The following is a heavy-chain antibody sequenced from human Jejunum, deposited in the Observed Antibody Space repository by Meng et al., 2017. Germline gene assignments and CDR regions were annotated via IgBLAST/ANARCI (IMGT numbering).Heavy chain of an antibody. J-gene: IGHJ5*02. V-gene: IGHV3-48*03. D-gene: IGHD6-19*01. Sequence: GGSLRLSCAASGFTFSSHEMNWVPQSPGKGLDWVSYITSSGSTIYYADSVRGRFTISRDNAKNSLFLQMNSLRAEDTAVYYCARQMIPHSSGWYPWGQGTLVTVSS. CDR2: ITSSGSTI. CDR3: ARQMIPHSSGWYP. CDR1: GFTFSSHE.